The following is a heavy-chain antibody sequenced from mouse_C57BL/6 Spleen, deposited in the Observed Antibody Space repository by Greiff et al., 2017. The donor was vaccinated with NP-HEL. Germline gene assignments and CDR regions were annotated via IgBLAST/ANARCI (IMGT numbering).Heavy chain of an antibody. D-gene: IGHD1-1*01. Sequence: EVQLQQSGPELVKPGASVKISCKASGYTFTDYYMNWVKQSHGKSLEWIGDINPNNGGTSYNQKFKGKATLTVDKSSSTAYMELRSLTSEDSAVYYCARMDHYYGSKYYFDYWGQGTTLTVSS. CDR1: GYTFTDYY. CDR2: INPNNGGT. CDR3: ARMDHYYGSKYYFDY. V-gene: IGHV1-26*01. J-gene: IGHJ2*01.